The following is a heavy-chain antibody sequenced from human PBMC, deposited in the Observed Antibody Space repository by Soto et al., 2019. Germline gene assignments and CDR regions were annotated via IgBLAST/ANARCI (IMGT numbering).Heavy chain of an antibody. CDR3: ARAFASNKYWFDT. V-gene: IGHV1-69*13. CDR1: GGTFSSYA. CDR2: IIPIFGTA. Sequence: SVKVSCKASGGTFSSYAISWVRQAPGQGLEWMGGIIPIFGTANYAQKFQGRVTITADESTRTAYMELSSLRSEDTALYYCARAFASNKYWFDTWGQGTLVTVSS. J-gene: IGHJ5*02. D-gene: IGHD3-16*01.